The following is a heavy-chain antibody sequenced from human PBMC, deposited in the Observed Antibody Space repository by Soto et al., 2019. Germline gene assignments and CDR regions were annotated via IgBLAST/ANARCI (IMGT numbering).Heavy chain of an antibody. D-gene: IGHD6-19*01. Sequence: ELQLVESGGGLVKPGGSLRLSCAGSGFTFSNVWMNWVRQSPGKGLEWVGRIKSETDGGTIDYAAPVKGRFTISRDDSNSALYLQMNSLKTEDTATYYCTPLALKYNSDWYPLSDWGQGTRVTVSS. J-gene: IGHJ4*02. V-gene: IGHV3-15*07. CDR1: GFTFSNVW. CDR2: IKSETDGGTI. CDR3: TPLALKYNSDWYPLSD.